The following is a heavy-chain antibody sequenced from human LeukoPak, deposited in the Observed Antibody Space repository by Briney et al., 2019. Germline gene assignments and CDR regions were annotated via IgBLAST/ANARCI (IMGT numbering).Heavy chain of an antibody. CDR2: IYSGGRT. V-gene: IGHV3-66*01. Sequence: GGSLRLSCAASGITVRSNYMSWVRQAPGKGLEWVSVIYSGGRTHYAASVKGRFTISRDNSKNTLYLQMSSLRAEDTAVYYCARVLSGSGSLYYYYYYMDVWGKGTTVTISS. J-gene: IGHJ6*03. CDR3: ARVLSGSGSLYYYYYYMDV. CDR1: GITVRSNY. D-gene: IGHD3-10*01.